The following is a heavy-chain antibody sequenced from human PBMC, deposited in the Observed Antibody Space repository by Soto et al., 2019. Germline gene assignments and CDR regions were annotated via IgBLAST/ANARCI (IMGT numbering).Heavy chain of an antibody. V-gene: IGHV3-23*01. CDR2: IIGSGGST. CDR3: AKSPRGSSDENYFDY. J-gene: IGHJ4*02. Sequence: PVGSLRLSGAASGFTFSSYAMSWVRQAPGKGLEWVSAIIGSGGSTYYADSVKGRFTISRDNSKNTLYLQMNSLRAEDTAVYYCAKSPRGSSDENYFDYWGQGTLVTVSS. CDR1: GFTFSSYA. D-gene: IGHD3-16*01.